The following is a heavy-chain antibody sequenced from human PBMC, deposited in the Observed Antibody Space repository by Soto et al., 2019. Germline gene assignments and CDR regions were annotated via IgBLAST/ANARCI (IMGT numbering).Heavy chain of an antibody. Sequence: TGGSLRLSCAASGVPFSSYALTWVRQAPGKGLEWVSAISTSGSSTYYADSVKGRFTISRDNSKNTLYLQMNSLRAEDTAVYFCARTLTSTSGWAPQGYWGQGTLVTVSS. V-gene: IGHV3-23*01. J-gene: IGHJ4*02. CDR1: GVPFSSYA. CDR3: ARTLTSTSGWAPQGY. D-gene: IGHD6-19*01. CDR2: ISTSGSST.